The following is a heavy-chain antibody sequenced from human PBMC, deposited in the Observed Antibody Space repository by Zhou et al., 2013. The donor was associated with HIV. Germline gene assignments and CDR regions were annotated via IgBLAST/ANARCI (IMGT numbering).Heavy chain of an antibody. D-gene: IGHD3-10*01. CDR3: ARDGGIGGSGSYYNF. CDR1: GYAFTTYY. J-gene: IGHJ4*02. V-gene: IGHV1-18*04. CDR2: ISAYNGNT. Sequence: QVQLVQSGAEMKKPGASVNISCKASGYAFTTYYIHWVRQAPGQGLEWMGWISAYNGNTNYAQKLQGRVTMTTDTSTSTAYMELRSLRSDDTAVYYCARDGGIGGSGSYYNFWGQGTLVTVSS.